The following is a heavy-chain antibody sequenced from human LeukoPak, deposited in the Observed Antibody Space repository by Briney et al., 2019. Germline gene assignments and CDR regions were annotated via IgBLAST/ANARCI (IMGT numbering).Heavy chain of an antibody. CDR2: IYTNTGNP. J-gene: IGHJ4*02. V-gene: IGHV7-4-1*02. D-gene: IGHD1-26*01. CDR1: GYTFNRYG. Sequence: ASVKVSCKASGYTFNRYGMNWVRQAPGQGLEWMGWIYTNTGNPTYAQGFTGRFIFSLDTSVSTAYLQINSLKAEDTAVYYCARDSISGSYVHYDNWGQGTLVTVSS. CDR3: ARDSISGSYVHYDN.